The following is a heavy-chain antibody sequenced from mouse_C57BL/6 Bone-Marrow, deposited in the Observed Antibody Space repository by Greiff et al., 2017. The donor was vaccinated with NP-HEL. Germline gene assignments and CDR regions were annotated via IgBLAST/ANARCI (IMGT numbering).Heavy chain of an antibody. V-gene: IGHV5-12*01. CDR3: ARLITTVVATRYFDV. D-gene: IGHD1-1*01. CDR1: GFTFSDYY. CDR2: ISNGGGST. Sequence: EVKVEESGGGLVQPGGSLKLSCAASGFTFSDYYMYWVRQTPEKRLEWVAYISNGGGSTYYPDTVKGRFTISRDNAKNTLYLQMSRLKSEDTAMYYCARLITTVVATRYFDVWGTGTTVTVSS. J-gene: IGHJ1*03.